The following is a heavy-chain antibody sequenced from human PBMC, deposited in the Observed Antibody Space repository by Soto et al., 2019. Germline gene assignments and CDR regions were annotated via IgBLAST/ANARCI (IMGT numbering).Heavy chain of an antibody. CDR1: GFTVSDDH. J-gene: IGHJ3*02. CDR3: AREAAGFDI. Sequence: EMQLVETGGGLIQPGGSLRLSCAASGFTVSDDHMSWVRQAPGKGPEWVSVIYYGGTTYYADSVQGRFTISRDKSKNTLYLQMNDPRADDTAVYYCAREAAGFDIWGQGTMVTVSS. V-gene: IGHV3-53*02. CDR2: IYYGGTT.